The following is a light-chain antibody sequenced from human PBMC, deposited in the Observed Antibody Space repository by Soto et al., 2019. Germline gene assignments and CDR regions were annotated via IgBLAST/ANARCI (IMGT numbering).Light chain of an antibody. CDR3: QQYGTSPPFT. CDR2: GAS. CDR1: QSVSSTY. V-gene: IGKV3-20*01. J-gene: IGKJ2*01. Sequence: EIVLTQSPGTLSLSPGARATLSCRASQSVSSTYLAWYQQKPGQAPRVLVYGASNRATGIPDRFSGSGSGTDFTLTISRLEPEDFAVYFCQQYGTSPPFTFGQGTKVEIK.